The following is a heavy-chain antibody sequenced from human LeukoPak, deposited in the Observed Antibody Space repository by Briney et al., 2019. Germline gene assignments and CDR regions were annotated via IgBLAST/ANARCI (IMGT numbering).Heavy chain of an antibody. J-gene: IGHJ3*02. CDR2: ISAYNDNT. D-gene: IGHD4-23*01. V-gene: IGHV1-18*01. CDR3: ARPDYRGNRGAFDI. Sequence: ASVKVSCKASGYIFTSYSIIWVRQAPGQGLEWMGWISAYNDNTNYAQKLQGRVTMTTDTSTSTAYMELRSLRSDDTAVYYCARPDYRGNRGAFDIWGQGTMVTVSS. CDR1: GYIFTSYS.